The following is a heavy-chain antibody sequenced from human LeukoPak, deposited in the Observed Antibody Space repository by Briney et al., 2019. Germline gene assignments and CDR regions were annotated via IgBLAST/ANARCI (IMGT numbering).Heavy chain of an antibody. D-gene: IGHD3-3*01. J-gene: IGHJ4*02. CDR3: ARVRYYDFWSGYYSPFDY. CDR1: GFTFEDYG. CDR2: FNGMGGST. Sequence: GGSLSLPWAALGFTFEDYGIGGARQAPGKGLGWVVGFNGMGGSTGYADSVKGRFTISRDNAKNSLYLQMNSLRAEDTALYYCARVRYYDFWSGYYSPFDYWGQGTLVTVSS. V-gene: IGHV3-20*04.